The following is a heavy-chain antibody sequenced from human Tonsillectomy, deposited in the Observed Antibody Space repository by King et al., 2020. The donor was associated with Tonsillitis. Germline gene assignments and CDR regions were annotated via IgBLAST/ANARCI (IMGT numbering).Heavy chain of an antibody. V-gene: IGHV3-30*18. D-gene: IGHD1-14*01. Sequence: QVQLVESGGGVVQPGRSLRLSCAASGFTFSNYGMHWVRQAPGKGLEGVELIAYDASDEKYADFVKGRFAISRENSKNTLYMEMNSLRVEDTAVYYCAKDGIGSSDWYFNLWGRRTLVTVSS. CDR3: AKDGIGSSDWYFNL. J-gene: IGHJ2*01. CDR2: IAYDASDE. CDR1: GFTFSNYG.